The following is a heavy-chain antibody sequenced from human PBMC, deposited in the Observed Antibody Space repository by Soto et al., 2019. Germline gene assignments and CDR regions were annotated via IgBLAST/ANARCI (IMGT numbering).Heavy chain of an antibody. V-gene: IGHV3-23*01. CDR3: AKVGSERYSGQHSDY. CDR2: ISSSSGST. J-gene: IGHJ4*02. D-gene: IGHD5-12*01. CDR1: GFTFSNYA. Sequence: EVQLLESGGGLVQPGGSLRLSCAASGFTFSNYAMNWVRQAPGKGLEWVSTISSSSGSTYYADSVKGRFTISRDNSKNFLYLQMNSLRGDDTSVYYCAKVGSERYSGQHSDYWGQGILVTISS.